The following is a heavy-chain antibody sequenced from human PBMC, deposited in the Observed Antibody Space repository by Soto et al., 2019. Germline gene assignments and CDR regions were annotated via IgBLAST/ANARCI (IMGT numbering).Heavy chain of an antibody. D-gene: IGHD6-13*01. J-gene: IGHJ4*02. Sequence: QVQLQESGPGLVKPSETLSLTCTVSGGSISGYYWSWIRQPPGKGLEWIGYIYSSGNTNYNPSLKSRVTISVDTSKNQFSLNLSSVTAADTAVYDCARDRGSSRDYWGQGTLVTVSS. V-gene: IGHV4-59*01. CDR2: IYSSGNT. CDR3: ARDRGSSRDY. CDR1: GGSISGYY.